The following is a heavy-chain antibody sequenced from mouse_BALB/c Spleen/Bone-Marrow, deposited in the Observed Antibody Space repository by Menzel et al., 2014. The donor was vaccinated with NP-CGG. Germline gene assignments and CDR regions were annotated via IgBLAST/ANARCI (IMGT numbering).Heavy chain of an antibody. CDR2: IYPGSGNT. CDR3: TRRRSLDY. Sequence: VQLQQSGTELVRPGTSVKISCKASGYAFTNYWLSWVKQRPGHGLEWIGDIYPGSGNTYYNEKFKGKATLTADKSSSTAYMQLSGLTSEDSAVYFCTRRRSLDYWGQGTTLTVSS. CDR1: GYAFTNYW. V-gene: IGHV1-63*01. J-gene: IGHJ2*01.